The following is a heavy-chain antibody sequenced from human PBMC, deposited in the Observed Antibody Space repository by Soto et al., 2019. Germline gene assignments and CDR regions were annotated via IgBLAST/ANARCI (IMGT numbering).Heavy chain of an antibody. J-gene: IGHJ4*02. D-gene: IGHD2-2*01. CDR1: GLPFSSYA. CDR3: AKDIVVVPAQN. Sequence: GGSLRLSCAASGLPFSSYAMSWVRQAPGKGLEWVSAISGSGGSTYYADSVKGRFTISRDNSKNTLYLQMNSLRAEDTAVYYCAKDIVVVPAQNWGQGTLVTVSS. CDR2: ISGSGGST. V-gene: IGHV3-23*01.